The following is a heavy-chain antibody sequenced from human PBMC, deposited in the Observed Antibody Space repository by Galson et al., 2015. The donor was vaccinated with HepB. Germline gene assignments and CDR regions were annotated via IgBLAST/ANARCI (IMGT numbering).Heavy chain of an antibody. J-gene: IGHJ3*02. CDR3: AKAFYTPTKKDTFDI. V-gene: IGHV3-48*02. CDR2: ITGSSNII. CDR1: GFTFSIYT. D-gene: IGHD2-2*02. Sequence: SLRLSCAASGFTFSIYTLNWVRQAPGKGLEWVSCITGSSNIIYYADSVRGRFTVSRDDAENSLYLQMNSLRDEDTAVYYCAKAFYTPTKKDTFDIWGQGTMVTVSS.